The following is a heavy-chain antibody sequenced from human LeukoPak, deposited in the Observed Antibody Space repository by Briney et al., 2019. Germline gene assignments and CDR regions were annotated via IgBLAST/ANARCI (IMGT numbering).Heavy chain of an antibody. V-gene: IGHV1-8*01. CDR1: GYTFTSYD. CDR3: ARDRHIAAAVYYYYMDV. Sequence: GASVKVSCKASGYTFTSYDINWVRQATGQGLEWMGWMNPNSGNTGYAQKFQGRVTMTRNTSISTAYMELRSLRSDDTAVYYCARDRHIAAAVYYYYMDVWGKGTPVTVSS. J-gene: IGHJ6*03. D-gene: IGHD6-13*01. CDR2: MNPNSGNT.